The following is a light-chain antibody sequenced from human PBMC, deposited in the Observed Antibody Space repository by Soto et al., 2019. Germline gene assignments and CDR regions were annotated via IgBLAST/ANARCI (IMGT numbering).Light chain of an antibody. V-gene: IGKV3-20*01. J-gene: IGKJ2*01. Sequence: EIVLTQSPGTLSLSPGESATLSCRASQTVSSSYLAWYQQKPGQAPRLLIYGASSRATGIPDRFSGSGSGTSFTLTIIRLEPEEFAVYYCQQYGSSSLYTFGQGTKLEIK. CDR1: QTVSSSY. CDR3: QQYGSSSLYT. CDR2: GAS.